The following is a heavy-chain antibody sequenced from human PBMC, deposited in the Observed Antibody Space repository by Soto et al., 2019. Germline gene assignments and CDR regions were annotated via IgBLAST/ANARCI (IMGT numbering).Heavy chain of an antibody. Sequence: GGSLRLSCAASGFTVSSNYMSWVRQAPGKGLEWVSVIYSGGSTYYADSGKGRFTISRHNSKNTLYLQMNSLRAEDTAVYYCARDSASGSYYKENYYYMDVWGKGTTVTVSS. CDR3: ARDSASGSYYKENYYYMDV. J-gene: IGHJ6*03. CDR1: GFTVSSNY. D-gene: IGHD3-10*01. V-gene: IGHV3-53*04. CDR2: IYSGGST.